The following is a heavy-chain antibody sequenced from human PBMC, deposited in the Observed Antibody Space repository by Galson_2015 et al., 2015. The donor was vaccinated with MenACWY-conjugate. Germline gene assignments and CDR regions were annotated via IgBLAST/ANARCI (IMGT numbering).Heavy chain of an antibody. CDR1: GFTFRNYW. CDR2: INPDGNSK. Sequence: SLRLSCAASGFTFRNYWMHWVRQVPGKGLVWVSRINPDGNSKTYADSVKGRFTISRDNVNNTLYLQMNSLRAEDTAVYYCARDYCAWACIAGNWFDPWGQGPQVTVS. J-gene: IGHJ5*02. V-gene: IGHV3-74*03. CDR3: ARDYCAWACIAGNWFDP. D-gene: IGHD1-14*01.